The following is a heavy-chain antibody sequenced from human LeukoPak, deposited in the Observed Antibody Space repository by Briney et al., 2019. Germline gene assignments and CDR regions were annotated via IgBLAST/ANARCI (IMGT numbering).Heavy chain of an antibody. Sequence: GGSLRLSCTASGLTFSTSGFNWVRQAPGKGLEWVASIGPTGSDRYHAASIKGRFTISRDNANNFLYLQMNSLRAEDTAVYYCATETNGRHYDYWGQGTLLTVSS. CDR3: ATETNGRHYDY. CDR1: GLTFSTSG. V-gene: IGHV3-21*06. CDR2: IGPTGSDR. D-gene: IGHD1-14*01. J-gene: IGHJ4*02.